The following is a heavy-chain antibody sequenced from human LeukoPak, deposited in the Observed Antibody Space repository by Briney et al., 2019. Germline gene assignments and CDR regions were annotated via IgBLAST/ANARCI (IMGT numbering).Heavy chain of an antibody. D-gene: IGHD5-18*01. V-gene: IGHV4-59*01. CDR1: GGSISSYY. J-gene: IGHJ6*03. Sequence: SETLSLTCTVSGGSISSYYWSWIRQPPGKGLEYIGYIYYSGSTKYNPSLKSRVTISVDTSKNQFSLKLSSVTAADTAVYYCARTEESGYSYGYFGYYYYMDVWGKATTVTVSS. CDR3: ARTEESGYSYGYFGYYYYMDV. CDR2: IYYSGST.